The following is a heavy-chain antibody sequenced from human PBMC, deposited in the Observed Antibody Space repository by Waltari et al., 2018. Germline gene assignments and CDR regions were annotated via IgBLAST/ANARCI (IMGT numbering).Heavy chain of an antibody. J-gene: IGHJ4*02. D-gene: IGHD3-22*01. CDR3: AKRKYVSSGYFDY. CDR1: EFPFSTFP. V-gene: IGHV3-23*01. Sequence: LESGGGLGPPGGSLTLSCRGSEFPFSTFPMGWVRPAPGKGLEWVSAMTGDGNYADYADSVKGRFTISRDNSRDTLYLQMNSLRAEDTAVYYCAKRKYVSSGYFDYWGQGTLVTVSS. CDR2: MTGDGNYA.